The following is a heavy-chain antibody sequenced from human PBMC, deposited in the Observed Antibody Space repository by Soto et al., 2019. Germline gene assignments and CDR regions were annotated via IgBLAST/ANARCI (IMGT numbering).Heavy chain of an antibody. J-gene: IGHJ4*02. D-gene: IGHD6-6*01. CDR1: GYTFSNYG. CDR2: ISASNGNT. V-gene: IGHV1-18*01. CDR3: ASRSGQLPYYFDY. Sequence: ASVKVSCKASGYTFSNYGITWVRQAPGQSLEWMGWISASNGNTNYAQKLQGRVTMTTDTSSNTVYMELRSLRSDDTAVYYCASRSGQLPYYFDYWGQGXLVTVSS.